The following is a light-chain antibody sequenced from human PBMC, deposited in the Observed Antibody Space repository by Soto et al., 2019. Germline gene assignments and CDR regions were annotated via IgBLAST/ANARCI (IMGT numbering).Light chain of an antibody. CDR3: QHRNNWQWT. CDR2: AAS. J-gene: IGKJ1*01. V-gene: IGKV3-11*01. Sequence: ELVMTQSPATLSVSPGARATLSCRASLSISTHLAWYKQKPGQAPRLLIYAASSRAIGTPDRFSGRVSGTDFTITISSLEPEDGEVYDGQHRNNWQWTFGQGTKVDIK. CDR1: LSISTH.